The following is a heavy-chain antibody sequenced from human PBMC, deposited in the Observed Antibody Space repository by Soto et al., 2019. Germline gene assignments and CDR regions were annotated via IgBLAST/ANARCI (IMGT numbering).Heavy chain of an antibody. CDR3: ARRLYFSRGFDY. J-gene: IGHJ4*02. Sequence: QVQLQESGPGLVKSSETLSLTCTVSGGSISSYYWSWIRQPPGRGLEWLGYIYYSGSTNYNPSLESRVTISVDTSKKQFSLKLTSVTAADPAVYYCARRLYFSRGFDYWGQGTLVTVSS. D-gene: IGHD6-13*01. V-gene: IGHV4-59*08. CDR2: IYYSGST. CDR1: GGSISSYY.